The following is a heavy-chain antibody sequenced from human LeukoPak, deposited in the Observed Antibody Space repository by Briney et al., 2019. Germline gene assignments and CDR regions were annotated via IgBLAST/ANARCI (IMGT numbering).Heavy chain of an antibody. V-gene: IGHV4-39*01. CDR2: IYYSGTT. J-gene: IGHJ4*02. CDR1: GFTFSDHY. CDR3: ARHNTSSPPDY. D-gene: IGHD6-6*01. Sequence: GSLRLSCAASGFTFSDHYMDWVRQAPGKGLEWIGCIYYSGTTYYNPSLKSRLTISVDTSKNQFSLRLSSVTAADTAVYYCARHNTSSPPDYWGQGTLVTVSS.